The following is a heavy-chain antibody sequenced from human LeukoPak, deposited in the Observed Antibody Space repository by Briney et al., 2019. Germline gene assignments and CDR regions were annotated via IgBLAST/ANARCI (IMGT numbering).Heavy chain of an antibody. J-gene: IGHJ5*02. CDR1: GFTFSSYA. D-gene: IGHD3-10*01. CDR2: ISGSGGST. Sequence: PGGSLRLSCAASGFTFSSYAMSWVRQAPGKGLEWVSAISGSGGSTYYADSVKGRFTISRDNSKNTLYLQMNSLRAEDTAVYYCAKISEGYYGSGARWFDPWGQGTLVTVSS. V-gene: IGHV3-23*01. CDR3: AKISEGYYGSGARWFDP.